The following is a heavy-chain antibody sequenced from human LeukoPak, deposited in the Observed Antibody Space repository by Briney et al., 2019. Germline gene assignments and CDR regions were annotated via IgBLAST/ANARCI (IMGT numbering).Heavy chain of an antibody. Sequence: GGSLRLSCAASGFSFSSYWMHWVRQAPGKGLVWVSHINTDGTRTSYADSVKGRFTISRDNSKNTLYLQMNSLRAEDTAVYYCAKDHRVYGSGSYAPFDYWGQGTLVTVSS. CDR2: INTDGTRT. CDR3: AKDHRVYGSGSYAPFDY. V-gene: IGHV3-74*01. D-gene: IGHD3-10*01. CDR1: GFSFSSYW. J-gene: IGHJ4*02.